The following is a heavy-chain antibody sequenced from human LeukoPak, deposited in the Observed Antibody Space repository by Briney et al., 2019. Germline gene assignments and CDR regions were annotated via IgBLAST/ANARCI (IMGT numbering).Heavy chain of an antibody. V-gene: IGHV4-34*01. CDR3: ARGRGSSRDPYDP. CDR2: INHSGST. J-gene: IGHJ5*02. D-gene: IGHD6-13*01. Sequence: SETLSLTCAVYGGSFSGYYWSWIRQPARKGLEWIGEINHSGSTNYNPSLKSRVTISVDTSKNQFSLKLSSVTAADTAVYYCARGRGSSRDPYDPWGQGTLVTVSS. CDR1: GGSFSGYY.